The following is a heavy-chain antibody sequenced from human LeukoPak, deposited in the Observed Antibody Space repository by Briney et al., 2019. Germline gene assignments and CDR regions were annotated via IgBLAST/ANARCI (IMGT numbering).Heavy chain of an antibody. V-gene: IGHV3-23*01. D-gene: IGHD3-10*01. Sequence: PRGSLRLSCEVSGITLSNYGMSWVRQAPGKGLEWVAGISGSGGGTNYADSVKGRFTISRDNSKNTLYLQMNSLRAEDTAVYFCAKRGVIRVILVGFHKEAYYFDSWGQGALVTVSS. J-gene: IGHJ4*02. CDR3: AKRGVIRVILVGFHKEAYYFDS. CDR2: ISGSGGGT. CDR1: GITLSNYG.